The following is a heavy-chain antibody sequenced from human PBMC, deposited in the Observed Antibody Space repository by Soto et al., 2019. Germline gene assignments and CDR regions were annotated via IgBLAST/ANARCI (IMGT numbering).Heavy chain of an antibody. CDR1: GYTFTRYG. Sequence: QVHLVQSGAEVKKPGASVKVSCKTSGYTFTRYGISWVRQAPGQGLEWMGWISGYDGRTNFAQKVQDRVTMTTDTSTGTVYMELRSLSSDDTAVYYCAREGDVPYYYCGMDVWGQGTTVTVSS. D-gene: IGHD2-21*02. CDR2: ISGYDGRT. V-gene: IGHV1-18*01. CDR3: AREGDVPYYYCGMDV. J-gene: IGHJ6*02.